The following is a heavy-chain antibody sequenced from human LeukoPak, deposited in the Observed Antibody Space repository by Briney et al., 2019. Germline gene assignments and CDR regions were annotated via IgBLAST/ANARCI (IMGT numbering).Heavy chain of an antibody. CDR1: GGSFSGHS. V-gene: IGHV4-34*01. CDR2: ISHTGTI. Sequence: SETLSLTCAVYGGSFSGHSWSWIRQAPGMGLEWIGEISHTGTINYNPSLKSRVTISADTSKNQFSLRLSSVTAADTAVYYCARHVHVSMIVVILSDYFDYWGRGTLVSVSS. D-gene: IGHD3-22*01. CDR3: ARHVHVSMIVVILSDYFDY. J-gene: IGHJ4*02.